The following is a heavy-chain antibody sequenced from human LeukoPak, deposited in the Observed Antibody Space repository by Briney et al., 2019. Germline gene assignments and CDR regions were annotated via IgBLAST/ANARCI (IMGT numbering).Heavy chain of an antibody. Sequence: PSETLSLTCTVPGGSISSYYWSWIRQPPGKGLEWIGYIYYGGSTNYNPSLKSRITISVDTSKNQFSLNLSSVTAADTAVYYCARVGGQGCTNGVCYTLDYWGQGTLVTVSS. CDR3: ARVGGQGCTNGVCYTLDY. V-gene: IGHV4-59*01. D-gene: IGHD2-8*01. J-gene: IGHJ4*02. CDR2: IYYGGST. CDR1: GGSISSYY.